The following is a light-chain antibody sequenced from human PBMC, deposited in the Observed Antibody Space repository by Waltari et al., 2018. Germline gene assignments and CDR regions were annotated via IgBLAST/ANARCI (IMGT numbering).Light chain of an antibody. CDR2: WAS. V-gene: IGKV4-1*01. J-gene: IGKJ2*01. CDR1: QSVLYSSRNKNY. Sequence: DIVMTQSPDSLPVSLGERATISCKSSQSVLYSSRNKNYLAWYQQKPGQPPELLIYWASTRESGVPDRVIGSGSGTDFTLTITSLQAEDVAVYYCQQYYSIPYTFGQGTKLEIK. CDR3: QQYYSIPYT.